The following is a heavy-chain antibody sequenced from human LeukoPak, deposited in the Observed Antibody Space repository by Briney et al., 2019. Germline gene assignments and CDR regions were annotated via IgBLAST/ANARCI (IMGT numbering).Heavy chain of an antibody. CDR1: GYTISSGYQ. CDR2: IYYSGST. J-gene: IGHJ3*02. CDR3: ARIIAASQDVFDI. D-gene: IGHD6-6*01. V-gene: IGHV4-38-2*02. Sequence: SETLSLTCIMSGYTISSGYQWGWIRQPPGKGLEWIGNIYYSGSTYYNPSLKGRLTMSVDRSNNLFSLNLNSVTAADTAVYYCARIIAASQDVFDIWGQGTMITVSS.